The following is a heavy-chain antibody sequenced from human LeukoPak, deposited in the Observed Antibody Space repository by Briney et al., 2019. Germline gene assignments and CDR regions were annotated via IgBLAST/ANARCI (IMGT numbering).Heavy chain of an antibody. J-gene: IGHJ6*03. V-gene: IGHV4-59*01. CDR3: ARWYSSSSAYYYFYMDV. CDR2: IYYSGST. Sequence: SETLSLTCVVYGGSFNSYYWSWIRQPPGKGLEWIGYIYYSGSTNYNPSLKSRVTISIDTSKNQFSLKLTSVTAADTAVYYCARWYSSSSAYYYFYMDVWGKGTPVTVSS. D-gene: IGHD6-6*01. CDR1: GGSFNSYY.